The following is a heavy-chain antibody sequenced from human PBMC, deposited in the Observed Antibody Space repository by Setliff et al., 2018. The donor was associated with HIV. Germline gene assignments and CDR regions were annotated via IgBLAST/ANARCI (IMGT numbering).Heavy chain of an antibody. CDR1: GYTFTDYY. J-gene: IGHJ5*02. Sequence: ASVKVSCKASGYTFTDYYIHWVRQAPGQGLEWMGRINPNNGDTNSAQKFQGRVTMTRDTSISTAYMELSRLRSDDTAVYYCARGGRIAAARFGLFDPWGQGTLVTVSS. V-gene: IGHV1-2*06. CDR3: ARGGRIAAARFGLFDP. D-gene: IGHD6-13*01. CDR2: INPNNGDT.